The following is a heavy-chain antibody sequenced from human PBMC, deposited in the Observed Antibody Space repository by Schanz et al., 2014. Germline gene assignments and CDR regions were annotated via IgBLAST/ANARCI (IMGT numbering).Heavy chain of an antibody. CDR2: IYSGGST. Sequence: EVQLLESGGGLVKPGGSLRLSCAVSGFTVNTNYMSWVRQAPGKGLEWVSVIYSGGSTYYADSVKGRFTISRDNSKNTLYLQMNSLRADDTAVYYCAKDQLANYRGSGYNWFDPWGQGTLVTVSS. CDR3: AKDQLANYRGSGYNWFDP. V-gene: IGHV3-53*04. CDR1: GFTVNTNY. J-gene: IGHJ5*02. D-gene: IGHD3-10*01.